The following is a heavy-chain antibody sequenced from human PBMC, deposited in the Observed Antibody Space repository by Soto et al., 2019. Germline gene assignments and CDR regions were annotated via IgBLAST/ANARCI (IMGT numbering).Heavy chain of an antibody. Sequence: GPTLVNPTHTLTLTCTLSGFSLSTSGMRVSWIRQPPGKALEWLARMDWDEDKFYSTSLKTRLTISKDYSKTPVLPTVTNIHPIDTATYYCPCYNWHDHYFDYWGPGALVTVSS. CDR1: GFSLSTSGMR. CDR3: PCYNWHDHYFDY. CDR2: MDWDEDK. V-gene: IGHV2-70*04. D-gene: IGHD1-1*01. J-gene: IGHJ4*02.